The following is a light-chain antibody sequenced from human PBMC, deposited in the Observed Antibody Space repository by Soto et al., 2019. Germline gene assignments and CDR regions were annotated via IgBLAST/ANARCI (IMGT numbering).Light chain of an antibody. J-gene: IGKJ1*01. CDR1: QGLSSW. V-gene: IGKV1-12*01. CDR2: AAS. Sequence: DIQMTQSPSSVSASVGDRVTITCRASQGLSSWLAWYQQKPGKAPKLLIYAASSLQSGVPSRFSGSGSGTDFTLTNRNLQPEDFAAYYCQQANSFPWTFGQGTKVQIK. CDR3: QQANSFPWT.